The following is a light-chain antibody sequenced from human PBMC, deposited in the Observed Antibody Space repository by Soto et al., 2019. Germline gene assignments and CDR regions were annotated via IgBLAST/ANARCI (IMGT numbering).Light chain of an antibody. CDR2: GAS. CDR1: QSVSSN. V-gene: IGKV3-15*01. J-gene: IGKJ1*01. CDR3: QQYNNWPRT. Sequence: EIERTQSPATLSVSPGERATLSCRASQSVSSNLAWYKQKPGQAPRLLIYGASTRATGIPARFSGSGSGTEFTLTISSLQSEDFEVYWCQQYNNWPRTFGQGTKVDIK.